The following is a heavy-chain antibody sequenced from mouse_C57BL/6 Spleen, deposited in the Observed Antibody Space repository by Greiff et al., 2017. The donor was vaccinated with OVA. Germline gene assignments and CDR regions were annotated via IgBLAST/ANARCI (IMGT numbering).Heavy chain of an antibody. CDR2: IRLKSDNYAT. CDR3: TDGNYHPWFAY. J-gene: IGHJ3*01. V-gene: IGHV6-3*01. D-gene: IGHD2-1*01. CDR1: GFTFSNYW. Sequence: EVKLMESGGGLVQPGGSMKLSCVASGFTFSNYWMNWVRQSPEKGLEWVAQIRLKSDNYATHYAESVKGRFTISRDDSKSSVYLQMNNLRAEDTGIYYCTDGNYHPWFAYWGQGTLVTVSA.